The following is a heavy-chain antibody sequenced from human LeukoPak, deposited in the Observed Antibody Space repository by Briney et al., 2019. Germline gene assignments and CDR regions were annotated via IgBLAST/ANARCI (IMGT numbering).Heavy chain of an antibody. Sequence: GGSLRLSCAASGFTFSSYAMSWVRQAPGKGLEWVSAISGSGGSTYYADSVKGRFTISRDNSKNTLYLQMNSLRAEDTAVYYCAKESYDFWSRRILFDYWGQGTLVTVSS. D-gene: IGHD3-3*01. CDR3: AKESYDFWSRRILFDY. CDR1: GFTFSSYA. CDR2: ISGSGGST. V-gene: IGHV3-23*01. J-gene: IGHJ4*02.